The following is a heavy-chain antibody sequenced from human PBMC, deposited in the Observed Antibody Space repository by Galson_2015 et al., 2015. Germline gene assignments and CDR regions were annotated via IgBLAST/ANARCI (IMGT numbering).Heavy chain of an antibody. J-gene: IGHJ4*02. D-gene: IGHD6-19*01. CDR1: GFTVSDYY. CDR2: ISSSGGTT. V-gene: IGHV3-11*01. CDR3: ARDGGSSGWLFDS. Sequence: SLRLSCAASGFTVSDYYMSWIRQAPGKGLEWFSYISSSGGTTYYADSVRGRFTIFRDNAKNSLDLQMNSLKAEDTAVYYCARDGGSSGWLFDSWGQGTLVTVS.